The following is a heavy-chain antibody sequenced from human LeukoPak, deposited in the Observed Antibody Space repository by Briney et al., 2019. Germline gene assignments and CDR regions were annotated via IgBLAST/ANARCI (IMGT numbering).Heavy chain of an antibody. CDR2: ISAYNGNT. D-gene: IGHD5-24*01. J-gene: IGHJ6*02. CDR3: ARDLLWLQLYYYYYGMDV. Sequence: GASVKVACKSSGYTFTIYGISWVRQAPGQGLEWMGWISAYNGNTNYAQKLQGRVTMTTDTSTSTAYMELRSLRSDDTAVYYCARDLLWLQLYYYYYGMDVWGQGTTVTVSS. V-gene: IGHV1-18*01. CDR1: GYTFTIYG.